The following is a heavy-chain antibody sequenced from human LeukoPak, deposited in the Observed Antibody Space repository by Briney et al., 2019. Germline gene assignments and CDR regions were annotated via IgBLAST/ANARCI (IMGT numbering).Heavy chain of an antibody. CDR1: GYTFTSYG. CDR3: ARSTYSYDSSGYYPLYYFDY. V-gene: IGHV1-18*01. Sequence: ASVRVSCKASGYTFTSYGISWMRQAPGQGLEWMGWISSYNGNTNYAQKLQGRITMTTDTSTTSAYMELRSLRSGDTAVYYCARSTYSYDSSGYYPLYYFDYWGQGTLVTVSS. J-gene: IGHJ4*02. CDR2: ISSYNGNT. D-gene: IGHD3-22*01.